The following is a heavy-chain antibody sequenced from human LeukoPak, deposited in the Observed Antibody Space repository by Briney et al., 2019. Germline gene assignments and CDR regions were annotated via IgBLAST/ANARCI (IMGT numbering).Heavy chain of an antibody. CDR3: ARSHSGSLRAPFDY. CDR1: GYTFTNYG. CDR2: ISPYNDNT. Sequence: ASVKVSCKASGYTFTNYGLIWVRQALGQGLEWMGRISPYNDNTKYGQKFQDRVTMTTDKTTNTAYMELGTLRSDDTAVYYCARSHSGSLRAPFDYWGQGTLVTVSS. J-gene: IGHJ4*02. D-gene: IGHD3-10*01. V-gene: IGHV1-18*01.